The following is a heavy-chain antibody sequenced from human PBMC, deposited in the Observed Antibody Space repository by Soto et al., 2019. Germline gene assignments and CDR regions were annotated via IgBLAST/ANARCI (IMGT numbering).Heavy chain of an antibody. CDR1: GFTFTSSA. V-gene: IGHV1-58*01. D-gene: IGHD1-26*01. CDR2: IVVGSGNT. J-gene: IGHJ6*02. Sequence: SVKVSCKASGFTFTSSAVQWVRQARGQRLEWIGWIVVGSGNTNYAQKFQERVTITRDMSTSTAYMELSSLRSEDTAVYYCAAGSSGSYPCYCYSGMDVWGQGTTVTVSS. CDR3: AAGSSGSYPCYCYSGMDV.